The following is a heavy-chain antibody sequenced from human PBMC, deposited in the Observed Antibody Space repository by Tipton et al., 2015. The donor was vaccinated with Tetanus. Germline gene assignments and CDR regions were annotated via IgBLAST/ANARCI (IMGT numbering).Heavy chain of an antibody. D-gene: IGHD1-26*01. V-gene: IGHV3-53*01. J-gene: IGHJ5*02. CDR2: MYSGGDT. Sequence: SLRLSCVASGFIVSSHYMSWVRQAPGKGLEWVPVMYSGGDTYYVDSVKGRFTISRDNSKNTLSLQMNSLRPDDTGVYFCARLNSGSYPGWFDPWGQGTRLTVSS. CDR3: ARLNSGSYPGWFDP. CDR1: GFIVSSHY.